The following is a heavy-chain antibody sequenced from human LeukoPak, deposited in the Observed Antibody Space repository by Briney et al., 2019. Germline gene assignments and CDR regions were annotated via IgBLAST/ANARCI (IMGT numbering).Heavy chain of an antibody. CDR3: AKSQGYDRGCFDV. V-gene: IGHV3-9*01. J-gene: IGHJ3*01. CDR1: GFTFSSYW. Sequence: GGSLRLSCAASGFTFSSYWMHWVRQAPGKGLEWVSGISWNSGKLGYADSVKGRFTISRDNAKNSLSLQMNSLIPEDTALYFCAKSQGYDRGCFDVWGQGTRVTVSS. CDR2: ISWNSGKL. D-gene: IGHD3-22*01.